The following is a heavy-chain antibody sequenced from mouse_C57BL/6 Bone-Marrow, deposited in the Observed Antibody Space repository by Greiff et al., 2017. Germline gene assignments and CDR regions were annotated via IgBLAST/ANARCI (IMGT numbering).Heavy chain of an antibody. Sequence: EVHLVESGGGLVKPGGSLKLSCAASGFTFSDYGMHWVRQAPEKGLEWVAYISSGSSTIYYADTVKGRFTISRDNAKNTLFLQMTSLRSEDTAMYYCARRLIYYYAMDYWGQGTSVTVSS. D-gene: IGHD1-2*01. J-gene: IGHJ4*01. CDR3: ARRLIYYYAMDY. CDR2: ISSGSSTI. V-gene: IGHV5-17*01. CDR1: GFTFSDYG.